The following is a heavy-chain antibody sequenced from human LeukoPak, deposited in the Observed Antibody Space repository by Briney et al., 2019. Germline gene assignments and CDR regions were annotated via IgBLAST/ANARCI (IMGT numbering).Heavy chain of an antibody. CDR3: ARVHIADSDIMDV. CDR2: IYYSGST. CDR1: GGSTTSGDYY. V-gene: IGHV4-30-4*01. D-gene: IGHD6-13*01. J-gene: IGHJ6*02. Sequence: SQTLSLTCTLSGGSTTSGDYYWSWIRHPPRKGLEWSWYIYYSGSTYNKPSPKSRVTISLDTSKNHFSLKLSSVSAADTAVYYCARVHIADSDIMDVWGQEPTVTVPS.